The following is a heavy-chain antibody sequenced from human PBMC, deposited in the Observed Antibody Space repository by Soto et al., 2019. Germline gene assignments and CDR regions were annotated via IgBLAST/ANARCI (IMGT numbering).Heavy chain of an antibody. CDR2: IYYSGST. CDR1: GGSISSYY. D-gene: IGHD4-4*01. J-gene: IGHJ4*02. CDR3: ARLGKPVRGAPFDY. V-gene: IGHV4-59*08. Sequence: ASETLSLTCTVSGGSISSYYWSWIRQPPGKGLEWIGYIYYSGSTNYNPSLKSRVTISVDTSKNQFSLKLSSVTAADTAVYYCARLGKPVRGAPFDYWGQGTLVTVSS.